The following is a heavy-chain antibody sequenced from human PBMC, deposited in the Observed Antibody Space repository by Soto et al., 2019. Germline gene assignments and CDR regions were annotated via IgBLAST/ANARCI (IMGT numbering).Heavy chain of an antibody. CDR3: ARDTGAMGYYHFFQFAY. CDR2: IYYSGST. J-gene: IGHJ4*02. D-gene: IGHD3-3*01. V-gene: IGHV4-39*07. CDR1: GGSISSSSYY. Sequence: SETLSLTCTVSGGSISSSSYYWGWIRQPPGKGLEWIGSIYYSGSTYYNPSLKSRVTISVDTSKNQFSLKLSSVTAADTAVYYCARDTGAMGYYHFFQFAYWGQGTLVTVSS.